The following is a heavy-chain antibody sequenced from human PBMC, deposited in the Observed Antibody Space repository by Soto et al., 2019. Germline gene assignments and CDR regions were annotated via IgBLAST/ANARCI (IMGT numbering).Heavy chain of an antibody. CDR1: GFTFSSYA. Sequence: LRLSCAASGFTFSSYAMHWVRQAPGKELEYVSAISSNGGSTYYADSVKGRFTISRDNSKNTLYLQMGSLRAEDMAVYYCARGSEYYDSSGYYFDAFDIWGQGTMVTVSS. CDR3: ARGSEYYDSSGYYFDAFDI. D-gene: IGHD3-22*01. V-gene: IGHV3-64*02. CDR2: ISSNGGST. J-gene: IGHJ3*02.